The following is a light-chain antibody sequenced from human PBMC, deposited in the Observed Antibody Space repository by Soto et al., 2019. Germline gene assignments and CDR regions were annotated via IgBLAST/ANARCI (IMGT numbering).Light chain of an antibody. CDR2: TAS. V-gene: IGKV1-12*01. Sequence: DIQMTQSPSSVSASVGDRVTITCRASQGISRLLAWYQQKLGKAPNLLIHTASSLQSGVPSRFSGSGSGADFTRTISSLQPEDFATYYCQQANSFPLTFGGGTKVEIK. CDR1: QGISRL. CDR3: QQANSFPLT. J-gene: IGKJ4*01.